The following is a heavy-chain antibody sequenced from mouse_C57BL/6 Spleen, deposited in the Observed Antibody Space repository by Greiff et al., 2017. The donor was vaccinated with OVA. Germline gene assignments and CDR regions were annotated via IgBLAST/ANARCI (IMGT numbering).Heavy chain of an antibody. J-gene: IGHJ2*01. CDR2: IYPGSGST. Sequence: QVQLQQPGAELVKPGASVKMSCKASGYTFTSYWITWVKQRPGQGLEWIGDIYPGSGSTNYNEKFKSKATLPVDTTSSTAYMQLSILTSEDSAVYYCARPHYYGSFDYWGQGTTLTVSS. V-gene: IGHV1-55*01. CDR3: ARPHYYGSFDY. CDR1: GYTFTSYW. D-gene: IGHD1-1*01.